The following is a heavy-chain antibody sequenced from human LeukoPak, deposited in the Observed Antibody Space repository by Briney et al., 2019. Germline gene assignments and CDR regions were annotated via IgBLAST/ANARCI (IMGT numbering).Heavy chain of an antibody. J-gene: IGHJ4*02. CDR3: AKAPSYYYDSRGFHYFDY. CDR1: GFXXXSYA. CDR2: ISGSGGST. V-gene: IGHV3-23*01. Sequence: SGFXXXSYAMRWGRQAPGKGVEWGSAISGSGGSTHYADSVKGRFTISRDNSKNTLYLQMNSLRAEDTAVYYCAKAPSYYYDSRGFHYFDYWGQGTLVTVSS. D-gene: IGHD3-22*01.